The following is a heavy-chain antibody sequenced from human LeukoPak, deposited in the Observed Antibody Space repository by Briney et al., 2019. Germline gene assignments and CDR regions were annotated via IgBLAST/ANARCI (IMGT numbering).Heavy chain of an antibody. D-gene: IGHD3-10*01. CDR3: ASPGSAWFGERFRYYGMDV. CDR1: GGTFSSYA. J-gene: IGHJ6*02. Sequence: GASVRVSCKASGGTFSSYAINWVRQAPGQGLEWMARIIPILGIANYAQKFQGRVTITADKSTNTAYMELSSLRSEDTAVYCCASPGSAWFGERFRYYGMDVWGQGTTVTVSS. V-gene: IGHV1-69*04. CDR2: IIPILGIA.